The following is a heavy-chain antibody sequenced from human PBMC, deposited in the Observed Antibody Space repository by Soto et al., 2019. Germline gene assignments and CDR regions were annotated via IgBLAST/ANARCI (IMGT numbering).Heavy chain of an antibody. CDR3: AKGGWYYYDSSGYSRSFDY. J-gene: IGHJ4*02. CDR2: ISYDGSNK. Sequence: VQLLESGGDLVQPGGSLRLSCAASGFRFSSYDMSWVRQAPGKGLEWVAVISYDGSNKYYADSVKGRFTISRDNSKNTLYLQMNSLRAEDTAVYYCAKGGWYYYDSSGYSRSFDYWGQGTLVTVSS. CDR1: GFRFSSYD. D-gene: IGHD3-22*01. V-gene: IGHV3-30*18.